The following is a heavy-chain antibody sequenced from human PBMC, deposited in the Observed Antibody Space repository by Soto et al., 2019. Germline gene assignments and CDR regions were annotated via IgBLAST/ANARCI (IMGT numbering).Heavy chain of an antibody. CDR1: GGSISSYY. CDR3: ARGYSGYDPAYFDY. CDR2: IYYSGST. J-gene: IGHJ4*02. D-gene: IGHD5-12*01. Sequence: QVQLQESGPGLVKPSETLSLTCTVSGGSISSYYWSWIRQPPGKGLEWIGYIYYSGSTNYNPSLKSRFTIAVDTSNTQFSLKLSSGTAADTAVYYCARGYSGYDPAYFDYWGQGTLVTVSS. V-gene: IGHV4-59*01.